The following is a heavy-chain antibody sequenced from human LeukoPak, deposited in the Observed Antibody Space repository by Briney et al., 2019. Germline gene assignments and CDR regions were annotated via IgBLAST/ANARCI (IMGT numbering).Heavy chain of an antibody. V-gene: IGHV3-48*01. CDR3: ANAGDSSGWDFDY. CDR2: ISSSSSTI. D-gene: IGHD6-19*01. Sequence: PGGSLRLSCAASGFTFSSYSMNWVRQAPGKGLEWVSYISSSSSTIYYADSVKGRFTISRDNAKNSLYLQMNSLRAEDTAVYYCANAGDSSGWDFDYWGQGTLVTVSS. J-gene: IGHJ4*02. CDR1: GFTFSSYS.